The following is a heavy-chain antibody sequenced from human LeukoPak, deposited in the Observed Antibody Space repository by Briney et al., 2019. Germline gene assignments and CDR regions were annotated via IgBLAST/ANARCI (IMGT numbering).Heavy chain of an antibody. J-gene: IGHJ4*02. CDR2: ISGSGGST. Sequence: PGGSLRLSCAASGFTFSSYGMSWVRQAPGKGLEWVSAISGSGGSTYYADSVKGRFTISRDNSKNTLYLQMNSLRPEDTAVYYCAKDYDSSGYYLDYWGQGTLVTVSS. V-gene: IGHV3-23*01. CDR1: GFTFSSYG. CDR3: AKDYDSSGYYLDY. D-gene: IGHD3-22*01.